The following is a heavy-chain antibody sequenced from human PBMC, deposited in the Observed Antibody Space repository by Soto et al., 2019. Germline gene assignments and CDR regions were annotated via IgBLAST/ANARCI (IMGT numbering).Heavy chain of an antibody. Sequence: GGSLRLSCAASGFTFSSYGMHWVRQAPGKGLEWVAVIWYDGSNKYYADSVKGRFTISRDNSKNTLYLQMNSLRAEDTAVYYCARDRFGSGRDNWFDPWGQGTMVTVSS. D-gene: IGHD2-15*01. CDR3: ARDRFGSGRDNWFDP. V-gene: IGHV3-33*01. CDR2: IWYDGSNK. CDR1: GFTFSSYG. J-gene: IGHJ5*02.